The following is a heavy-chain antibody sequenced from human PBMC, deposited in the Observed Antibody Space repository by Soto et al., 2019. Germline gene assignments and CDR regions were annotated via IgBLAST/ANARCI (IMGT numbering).Heavy chain of an antibody. D-gene: IGHD3-22*01. Sequence: ASLKVSCKASGYTFTSYGISWVRQAPGQGLEWMGWISAYNGNTNYAQKLQGRVTMTTDTSTSTAYMELRSLRSDDTAVYYCARDTAKYYYDSSGYPYWGQGTLVTVSS. CDR2: ISAYNGNT. J-gene: IGHJ4*02. V-gene: IGHV1-18*01. CDR3: ARDTAKYYYDSSGYPY. CDR1: GYTFTSYG.